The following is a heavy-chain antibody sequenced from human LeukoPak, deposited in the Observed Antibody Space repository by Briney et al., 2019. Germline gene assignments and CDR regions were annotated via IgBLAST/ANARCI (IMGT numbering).Heavy chain of an antibody. D-gene: IGHD1-1*01. Sequence: GGSLRLSCAASGFTFSSYGMHWVRQAPGKGLEWVAVIWYDGSNKYYADSVKGRFTISRDNSKNTLYLQMNSLRAEDTAVYYCARGIQLTSYYYYGVDVWGQGTTVTVSS. CDR1: GFTFSSYG. J-gene: IGHJ6*02. CDR2: IWYDGSNK. V-gene: IGHV3-33*01. CDR3: ARGIQLTSYYYYGVDV.